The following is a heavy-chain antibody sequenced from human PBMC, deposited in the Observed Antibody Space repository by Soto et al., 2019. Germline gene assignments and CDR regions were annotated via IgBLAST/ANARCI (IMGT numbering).Heavy chain of an antibody. CDR3: ARSPSWETTVTPYYFDY. D-gene: IGHD4-4*01. Sequence: ASVKVSCKASRYTFISYDINWVRQATGQGLEWMGWMNPKSANTGYAQNFQGRVTMTRNTSISTAYMELSSLRSEDTAVYYCARSPSWETTVTPYYFDYWGQGNLVTFSS. J-gene: IGHJ4*02. CDR1: RYTFISYD. CDR2: MNPKSANT. V-gene: IGHV1-8*01.